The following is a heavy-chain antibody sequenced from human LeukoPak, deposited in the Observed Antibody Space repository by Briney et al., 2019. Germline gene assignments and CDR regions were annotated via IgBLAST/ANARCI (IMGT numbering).Heavy chain of an antibody. J-gene: IGHJ4*02. CDR2: INPNSGDT. V-gene: IGHV1-2*02. CDR1: GYTFIDSY. Sequence: ASVKVSCKASGYTFIDSYIHWVRQAPGQGPDWMGWINPNSGDTNTAQELQGRVTMSRDTSISTAYMELSSLRFDDTAMYYCARRGISTVVAFFYWGQGTLVTVSS. CDR3: ARRGISTVVAFFY. D-gene: IGHD2-15*01.